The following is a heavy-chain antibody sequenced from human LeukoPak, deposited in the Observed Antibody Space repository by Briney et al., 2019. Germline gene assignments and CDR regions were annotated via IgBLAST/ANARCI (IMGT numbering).Heavy chain of an antibody. CDR3: AKAPYCYGSGSSETYFDY. Sequence: GGSLRLSCAASGFTFSTYAMSWVRQAPGKGLECVSGISGRGGSTYYADSVKGRFTISRDNSKTTLFLQMNSLRAEDTAVYYCAKAPYCYGSGSSETYFDYWGQGTLVTVSS. J-gene: IGHJ4*02. D-gene: IGHD3-10*01. CDR1: GFTFSTYA. V-gene: IGHV3-23*01. CDR2: ISGRGGST.